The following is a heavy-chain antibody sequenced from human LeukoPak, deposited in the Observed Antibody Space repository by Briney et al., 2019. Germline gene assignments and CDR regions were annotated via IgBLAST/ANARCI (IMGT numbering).Heavy chain of an antibody. CDR2: ISSSGSTI. J-gene: IGHJ4*02. V-gene: IGHV3-48*03. Sequence: GGSLRLSCAASGFTFSSYEMNWVRQAPGKGLEWVSYISSSGSTIYYADSVKGRFTISRDNAKNSLYLQMNSLRAEDTAVYYCARGNYYDSSGYYYWGQGTLVSVSS. CDR3: ARGNYYDSSGYYY. CDR1: GFTFSSYE. D-gene: IGHD3-22*01.